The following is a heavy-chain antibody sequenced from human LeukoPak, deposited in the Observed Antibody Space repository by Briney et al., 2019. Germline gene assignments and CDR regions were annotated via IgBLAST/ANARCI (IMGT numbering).Heavy chain of an antibody. Sequence: PSETLSLTCAVYGGSFSGYYWSWIRQPPGEGLEWIGYIYYSGSTNYNPSLKSRVTISVDTSKNQFSLKLSSVTAADTAVYYCARVDSSNWYEYRGYFDYWGQGTLVTVSS. V-gene: IGHV4-59*01. D-gene: IGHD6-13*01. CDR2: IYYSGST. CDR3: ARVDSSNWYEYRGYFDY. CDR1: GGSFSGYY. J-gene: IGHJ4*02.